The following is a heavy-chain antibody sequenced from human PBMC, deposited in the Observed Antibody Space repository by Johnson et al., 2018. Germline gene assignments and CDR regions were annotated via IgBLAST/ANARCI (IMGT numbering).Heavy chain of an antibody. D-gene: IGHD2-2*01. Sequence: QVQLQESGPGLVKPSQTLSLTCTVSGGSMTSGSYFWSWVRQPAGKGLAWIGRVYNGGRATYNTSLQSRVTLSVDTSKNQFSLKLSSVTAADQAVYYCARAGYCSSTSCHYYMDVWGKGATVTVSS. V-gene: IGHV4-61*02. CDR2: VYNGGRA. J-gene: IGHJ6*03. CDR3: ARAGYCSSTSCHYYMDV. CDR1: GGSMTSGSYF.